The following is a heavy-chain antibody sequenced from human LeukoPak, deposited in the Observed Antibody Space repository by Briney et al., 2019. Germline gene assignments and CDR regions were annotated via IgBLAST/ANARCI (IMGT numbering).Heavy chain of an antibody. J-gene: IGHJ4*03. D-gene: IGHD5-12*01. CDR3: ARDWLFDDYFDY. Sequence: GGSLRLSCAASGFTFSSYGMSWVRQAPGKGLEWVSSISSSSSHIYYAASVKGRSTTARDTDKNSPYLQMTSLSAEDTVVYYCARDWLFDDYFDYWGQGTLVTVSS. CDR2: ISSSSSHI. V-gene: IGHV3-21*01. CDR1: GFTFSSYG.